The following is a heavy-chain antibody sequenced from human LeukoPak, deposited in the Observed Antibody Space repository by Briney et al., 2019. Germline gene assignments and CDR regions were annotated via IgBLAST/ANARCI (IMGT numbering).Heavy chain of an antibody. D-gene: IGHD3-22*01. CDR2: ISAYNGNT. J-gene: IGHJ4*02. CDR3: ARIGYDSREDY. Sequence: WASVKVSCKASGYTFTSYGISWVRQAPGQGLEWMGWISAYNGNTNYAQKFQGRVTMTRDTSISTAYMELSRLRSDDTAVYYCARIGYDSREDYWGQGTLVTVSS. CDR1: GYTFTSYG. V-gene: IGHV1-18*01.